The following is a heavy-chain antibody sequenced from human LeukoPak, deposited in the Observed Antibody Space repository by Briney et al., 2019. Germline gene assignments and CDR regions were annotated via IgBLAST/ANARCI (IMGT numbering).Heavy chain of an antibody. CDR3: ASIAATITGAFDI. Sequence: PSETLSLTCTVSGGSISSSSYYWGWIRQPPGKGLEWIGSMYYSGSTYHNPSLKSRVTISVDTSKNQFSLKLNSVTAADTAVYYCASIAATITGAFDIWGQGTMVTVSS. J-gene: IGHJ3*02. D-gene: IGHD5-12*01. V-gene: IGHV4-39*01. CDR1: GGSISSSSYY. CDR2: MYYSGST.